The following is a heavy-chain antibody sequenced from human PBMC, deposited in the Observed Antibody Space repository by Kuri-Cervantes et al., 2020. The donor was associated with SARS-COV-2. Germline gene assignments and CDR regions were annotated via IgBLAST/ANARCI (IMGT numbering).Heavy chain of an antibody. V-gene: IGHV3-48*01. CDR3: ARGLGYCSGGSCYSRSSSDY. CDR1: GFTFSSYS. Sequence: LSLTCAASGFTFSSYSMNWVRQAPGKGLEWVSYISSSSSTTYYADSVKGRFTISRDNAKNSLYLQMNSLRAEDTAVYYCARGLGYCSGGSCYSRSSSDYWGQGTLVTVSS. D-gene: IGHD2-15*01. CDR2: ISSSSSTT. J-gene: IGHJ4*02.